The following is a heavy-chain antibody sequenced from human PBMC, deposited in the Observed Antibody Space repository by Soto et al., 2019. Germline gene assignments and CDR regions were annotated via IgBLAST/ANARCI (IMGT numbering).Heavy chain of an antibody. Sequence: QVQLQESGPGLVKPSGTLSLTCAVSGGSITSNNWWSWVRQPPGKGLEWIGEIYYSGNTNYNPSLRGRVSMSVDKSQNQFSLWLTSVTAAYTAVYYCARGFGHTSSWYFDLWGQGILITVSA. CDR2: IYYSGNT. J-gene: IGHJ4*02. D-gene: IGHD6-13*01. CDR3: ARGFGHTSSWYFDL. CDR1: GGSITSNNW. V-gene: IGHV4-4*02.